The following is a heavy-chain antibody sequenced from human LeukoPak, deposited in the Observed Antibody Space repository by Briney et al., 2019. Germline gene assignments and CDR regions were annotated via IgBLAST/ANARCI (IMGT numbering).Heavy chain of an antibody. V-gene: IGHV3-7*01. Sequence: GGSLRLSCAASGFTFSSYWMNWVRQAPGKGLEWVANIKQDGSDKYYVDSVKGRFIISRDNAKNSLYLQMNSLRAEDTAVYYCARGRLHYDILTGPLDYWGQGTLVTVSS. D-gene: IGHD3-9*01. J-gene: IGHJ4*02. CDR2: IKQDGSDK. CDR3: ARGRLHYDILTGPLDY. CDR1: GFTFSSYW.